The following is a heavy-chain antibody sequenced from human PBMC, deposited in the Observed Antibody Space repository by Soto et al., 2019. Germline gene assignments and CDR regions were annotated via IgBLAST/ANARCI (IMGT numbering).Heavy chain of an antibody. CDR2: IIPIFGTA. CDR1: GGTLSSFL. D-gene: IGHD2-15*01. J-gene: IGHJ6*02. V-gene: IGHV1-69*01. Sequence: QVQLVQSGAEVKKPGSWVKFSCRASGGTLSSFLISGVRQAPGQGLEWLGGIIPIFGTANYAQKFQGRVTITADESTSTAYMELSSLRSEDTAVYYCASYCSGGSCYPYYYYGMDVWGQGTTVTVSS. CDR3: ASYCSGGSCYPYYYYGMDV.